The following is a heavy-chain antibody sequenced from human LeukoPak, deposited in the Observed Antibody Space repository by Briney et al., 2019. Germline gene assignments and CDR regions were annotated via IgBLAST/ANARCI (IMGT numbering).Heavy chain of an antibody. Sequence: PSQSLSLTCTAPGGSNSSYYWSWIRQPPGKELESVGYIYYSGSPNYNPSLKSRVTISVDTSKIQFSLKLSSVTAADTAVYYCARGFARSASGASYNWFDPWGQGTLVTVSS. CDR3: ARGFARSASGASYNWFDP. D-gene: IGHD6-25*01. V-gene: IGHV4-59*01. CDR2: IYYSGSP. J-gene: IGHJ5*02. CDR1: GGSNSSYY.